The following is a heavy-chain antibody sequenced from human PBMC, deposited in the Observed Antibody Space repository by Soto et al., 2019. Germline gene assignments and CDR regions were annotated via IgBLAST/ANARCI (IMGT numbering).Heavy chain of an antibody. V-gene: IGHV4-59*08. CDR1: GASISRDH. Sequence: QVQLQESGPGLVKPSETLSLTCTVSGASISRDHWNWIRQPPGKGLEWIGEYSGTTNYNPSLRSRVPISVDTSNNQFSLKLGSVTAADPAVYFWATYTTGGGGRGYWGQGTLVTVSS. D-gene: IGHD3-16*01. CDR3: ATYTTGGGGRGY. CDR2: EYSGTT. J-gene: IGHJ4*02.